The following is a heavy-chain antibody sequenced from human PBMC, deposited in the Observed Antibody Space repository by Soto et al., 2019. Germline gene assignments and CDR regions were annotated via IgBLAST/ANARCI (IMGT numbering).Heavy chain of an antibody. CDR2: MNPNSGNT. D-gene: IGHD5-12*01. V-gene: IGHV1-8*01. Sequence: QVQLVQSGAEVKKPGASMKVSCKASGYDFSSFDINWVRQAPGQGLEWMGWMNPNSGNTGYAQRFQGRVTMTRDTSINTAYMEVNSQRSEDTAVYFCARGRIFGYSGYEPLGGLGYWGRGTLVTVS. CDR3: ARGRIFGYSGYEPLGGLGY. J-gene: IGHJ4*02. CDR1: GYDFSSFD.